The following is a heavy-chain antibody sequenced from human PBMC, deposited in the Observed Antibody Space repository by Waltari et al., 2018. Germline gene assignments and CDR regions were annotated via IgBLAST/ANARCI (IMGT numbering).Heavy chain of an antibody. CDR2: ISYDGNNK. Sequence: QVQLVESGGGVVQPGRSLRLSCVSSGFIVSGYGRHWVRQAPGKGLEWVAFISYDGNNKYYADSVKGRFTISRDNSKNTLSLQMNSLRAEDTAVYYCAKDLNVVVAGIFDYWGQGALVTVSS. J-gene: IGHJ4*02. CDR3: AKDLNVVVAGIFDY. CDR1: GFIVSGYG. V-gene: IGHV3-30*18. D-gene: IGHD6-19*01.